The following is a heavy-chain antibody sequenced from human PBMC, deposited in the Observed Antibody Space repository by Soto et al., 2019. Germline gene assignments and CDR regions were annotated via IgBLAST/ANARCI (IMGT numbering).Heavy chain of an antibody. Sequence: SETLSLTCAVSGGSISSGGYSWSWIRQPPGKGLEWIGYIYHSGSTYYNPSLKSRVTISVDRSKNQFSLKLSSVTAADTAVYYCARGGRYYDFWSGVFDYWGQGTLVTVSS. CDR3: ARGGRYYDFWSGVFDY. J-gene: IGHJ4*02. D-gene: IGHD3-3*01. CDR1: GGSISSGGYS. CDR2: IYHSGST. V-gene: IGHV4-30-2*01.